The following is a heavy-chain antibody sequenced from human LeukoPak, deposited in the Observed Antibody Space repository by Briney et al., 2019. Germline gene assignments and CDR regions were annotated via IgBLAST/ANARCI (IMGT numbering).Heavy chain of an antibody. CDR2: IYHSGST. J-gene: IGHJ4*02. Sequence: PSETLSLTCTVSGYSISSGYYWGWIRQPPGKGLEWIGSIYHSGSTYYNPSLKSRVTISVDTSKNQFSLKLSSVTAADTAVYYCARDREGVIAAPFDYWGQGTLVTVSS. V-gene: IGHV4-38-2*02. CDR3: ARDREGVIAAPFDY. D-gene: IGHD2-15*01. CDR1: GYSISSGYY.